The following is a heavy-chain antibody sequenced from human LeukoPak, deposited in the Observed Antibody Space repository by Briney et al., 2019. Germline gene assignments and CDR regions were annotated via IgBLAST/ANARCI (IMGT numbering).Heavy chain of an antibody. V-gene: IGHV3-30*02. CDR1: GFTFSSYG. Sequence: PGGSLRLSCAASGFTFSSYGIHWVRQAPGKGLEGVAFIRYGGWNKYYADSVKGRFTISRDNSKNTLYLQINSLRAEDTAVYYCAKDWRRIVLGVAVSRHGNYMGVWGKGTTVTISS. J-gene: IGHJ6*03. CDR2: IRYGGWNK. D-gene: IGHD2-15*01. CDR3: AKDWRRIVLGVAVSRHGNYMGV.